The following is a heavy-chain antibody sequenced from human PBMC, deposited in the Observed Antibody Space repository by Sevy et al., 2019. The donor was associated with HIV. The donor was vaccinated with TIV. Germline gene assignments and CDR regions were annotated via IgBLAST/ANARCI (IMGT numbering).Heavy chain of an antibody. CDR3: ARSRVITGTFDY. CDR1: GGSISGYY. Sequence: SESLSLTCTVSGGSISGYYWSWVRQPPGKGLEWIGYISYGGSPNYNPSLKRRVTISVDTSKNEFSLKLSSVTAADTAVYYCARSRVITGTFDYWGQGTLVTVSS. J-gene: IGHJ4*02. CDR2: ISYGGSP. D-gene: IGHD1-20*01. V-gene: IGHV4-59*01.